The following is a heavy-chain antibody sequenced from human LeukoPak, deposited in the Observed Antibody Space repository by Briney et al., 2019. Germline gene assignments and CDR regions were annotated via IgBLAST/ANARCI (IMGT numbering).Heavy chain of an antibody. CDR2: MFYSGST. Sequence: SETLSLTCTVSGGAISSYYWSWVRQPPGKGLEWIGYMFYSGSTNSNPSLKSRLTISVDTSKNQFSLKLTSVTAADTAVYYCARGGLMVHAHDAFDTWGQGTMVTVSS. V-gene: IGHV4-59*08. D-gene: IGHD2-8*01. J-gene: IGHJ3*02. CDR1: GGAISSYY. CDR3: ARGGLMVHAHDAFDT.